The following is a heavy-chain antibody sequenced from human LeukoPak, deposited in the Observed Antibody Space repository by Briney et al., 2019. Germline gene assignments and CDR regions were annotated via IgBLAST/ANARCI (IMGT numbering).Heavy chain of an antibody. D-gene: IGHD3-10*01. V-gene: IGHV3-23*01. J-gene: IGHJ4*02. Sequence: PGGSLRLSCAASGFTFSSYGMNWVRQAPGKGLEWVSAISGSGDSTYYADSVKGRLTISRDNSKNTLYLQMNSLRAEDTAVYYCAKTHPTYYGSGSYYLNPFDYWGQGTLVTVSS. CDR1: GFTFSSYG. CDR2: ISGSGDST. CDR3: AKTHPTYYGSGSYYLNPFDY.